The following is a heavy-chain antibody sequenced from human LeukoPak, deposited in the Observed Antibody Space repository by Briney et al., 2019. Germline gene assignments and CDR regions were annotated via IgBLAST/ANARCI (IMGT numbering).Heavy chain of an antibody. D-gene: IGHD2-21*02. J-gene: IGHJ4*02. CDR2: IYYSGST. CDR3: ARGSAYCGGDCYSG. CDR1: GGSISSYY. V-gene: IGHV4-59*01. Sequence: PPETLSLTCTVSGGSISSYYWSWIRQPPGKGLEWIGYIYYSGSTNYNPSLKSRVTISVDTSKNQFSLKLSSVTAADTAVYYCARGSAYCGGDCYSGWGQGTLVTVSS.